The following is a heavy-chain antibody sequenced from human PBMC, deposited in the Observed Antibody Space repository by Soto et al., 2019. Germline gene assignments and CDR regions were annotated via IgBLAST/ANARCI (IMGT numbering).Heavy chain of an antibody. J-gene: IGHJ4*02. Sequence: SETLSLTCTVSGGSISSYYWSWIRQPPGKGLEWIGYIYYSGSTNYNPSLKSRVTISVDTSKNQFSLKLSSVTAADTAVYYCARGLVGCSSTSCYLFDYWGQGTLVTVSS. V-gene: IGHV4-59*01. CDR2: IYYSGST. D-gene: IGHD2-2*01. CDR1: GGSISSYY. CDR3: ARGLVGCSSTSCYLFDY.